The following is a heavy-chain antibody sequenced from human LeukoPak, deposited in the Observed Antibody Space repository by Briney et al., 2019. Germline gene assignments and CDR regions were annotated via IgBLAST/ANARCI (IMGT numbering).Heavy chain of an antibody. V-gene: IGHV3-23*01. J-gene: IGHJ4*02. D-gene: IGHD3-10*01. CDR2: ISGSGNKA. Sequence: GGSLRLSCAASGFTFSHFAMSWVRQAPGKGLHWVSTISGSGNKAYDADSVKGRFTISRDDSKNTLYLQMTGLRAEDTAVYYCAKLKRVGIAPFDDWGQGTLVTVSS. CDR3: AKLKRVGIAPFDD. CDR1: GFTFSHFA.